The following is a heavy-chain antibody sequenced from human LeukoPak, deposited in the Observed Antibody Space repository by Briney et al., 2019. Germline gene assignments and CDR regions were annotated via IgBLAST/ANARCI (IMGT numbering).Heavy chain of an antibody. V-gene: IGHV3-21*01. CDR2: ISSSSGYI. CDR3: ARAPTFSGWFDY. J-gene: IGHJ4*02. Sequence: PGGSLRLSCAASGFTFSSYNMNWVRQAPGKGLEWVSSISSSSGYIYYADSLKGRFTISRDNAKSSLYLQMNSLRAKDTAVYYCARAPTFSGWFDYWGQGTLVTVSS. D-gene: IGHD6-19*01. CDR1: GFTFSSYN.